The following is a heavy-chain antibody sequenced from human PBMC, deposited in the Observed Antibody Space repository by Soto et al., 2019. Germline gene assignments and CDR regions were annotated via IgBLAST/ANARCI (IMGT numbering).Heavy chain of an antibody. D-gene: IGHD3-3*01. CDR3: ARDQGPQVLRFLEHYGMDV. J-gene: IGHJ6*02. CDR1: GYTFTSYY. V-gene: IGHV1-46*01. Sequence: GASVKVSCKASGYTFTSYYMHWVRQAPGQGLEWMGIINPSGGSTSYAQKFQGRVTMTRDTSTSTVYMELSSLRSEDTAVYYCARDQGPQVLRFLEHYGMDVWGQGTTVTVSS. CDR2: INPSGGST.